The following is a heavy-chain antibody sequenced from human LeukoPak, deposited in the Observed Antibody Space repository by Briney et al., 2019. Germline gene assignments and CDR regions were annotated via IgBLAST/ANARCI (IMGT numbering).Heavy chain of an antibody. Sequence: ASVKVSCKASGYTFTGYYMHWVRQAPGQGLEWMGWISGNNDNPNYGQKFQGRFTVTSDSSTRTAYMELKRLRSDDTAVYYCARDGTSTDDYWGQGTLVTVSS. CDR3: ARDGTSTDDY. V-gene: IGHV1-18*04. D-gene: IGHD2-2*01. CDR1: GYTFTGYY. CDR2: ISGNNDNP. J-gene: IGHJ4*02.